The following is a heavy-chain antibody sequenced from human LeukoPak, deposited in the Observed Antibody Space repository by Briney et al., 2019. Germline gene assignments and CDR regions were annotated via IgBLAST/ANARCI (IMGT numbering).Heavy chain of an antibody. J-gene: IGHJ3*02. D-gene: IGHD2-15*01. CDR3: ARYGYCSGGSCYSSGAFDI. V-gene: IGHV4-59*01. CDR2: IYYSGST. CDR1: GGSISSYY. Sequence: SETLSLTCTVSGGSISSYYWSWIRQPPGEGLEWIGYIYYSGSTNYNPSLKSRVTISVDTSKNQFSLKLSSVTAADTAVYYCARYGYCSGGSCYSSGAFDIWGQGTMVTVSS.